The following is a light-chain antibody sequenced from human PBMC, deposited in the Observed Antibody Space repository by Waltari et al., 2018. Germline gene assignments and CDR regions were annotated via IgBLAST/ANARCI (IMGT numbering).Light chain of an antibody. Sequence: DIQMNQAPPSLSASIGDRVTITCRASQGIRNDLGWYQQKPGKAPKRLMYVTSTLQSGVPSRFSGSGSGTEFTLTISSLQPEDFATYYCLQHNTYPRTFGPGTTVDIK. J-gene: IGKJ3*01. CDR3: LQHNTYPRT. CDR2: VTS. V-gene: IGKV1-17*01. CDR1: QGIRND.